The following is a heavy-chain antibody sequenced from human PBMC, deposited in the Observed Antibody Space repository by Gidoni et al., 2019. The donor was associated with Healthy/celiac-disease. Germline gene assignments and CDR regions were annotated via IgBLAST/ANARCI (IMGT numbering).Heavy chain of an antibody. J-gene: IGHJ4*02. CDR3: ARDELGFDY. V-gene: IGHV3-7*01. D-gene: IGHD7-27*01. Sequence: PGKGLEWVANIKQDGSEKYYVDSVKGRFTISRDNAKNSLYLQMNSLRAEDTAVYYCARDELGFDYWGQGTLVTVSS. CDR2: IKQDGSEK.